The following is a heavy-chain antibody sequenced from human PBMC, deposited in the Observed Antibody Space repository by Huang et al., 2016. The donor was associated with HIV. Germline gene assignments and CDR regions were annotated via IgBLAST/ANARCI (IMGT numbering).Heavy chain of an antibody. CDR1: GFTFRSYG. Sequence: QVQLVESGGGVVQPGRSLRLSCVASGFTFRSYGMHWVRQAPGKGVEWVAVISDDGSNQYYADSVKGRFTISRDNSKNTLYLQMNSLRAEDTAVYYCAKPADYGDYPNWYFDLWGRGTLVTVSS. V-gene: IGHV3-30*18. CDR3: AKPADYGDYPNWYFDL. J-gene: IGHJ2*01. CDR2: ISDDGSNQ. D-gene: IGHD4-17*01.